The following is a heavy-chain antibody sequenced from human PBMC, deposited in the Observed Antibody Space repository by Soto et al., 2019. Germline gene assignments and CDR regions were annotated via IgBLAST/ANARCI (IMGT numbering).Heavy chain of an antibody. CDR3: ARDSVYCSGDSCYPFDY. CDR1: GYTFTSYY. J-gene: IGHJ4*02. Sequence: ASVKVSCKASGYTFTSYYMNWVRQAPGQGLEWLGIINPSGGYTTYAQRFLGRVTMTTDTSTSTAYMELRSLRSDDTAVYYCARDSVYCSGDSCYPFDYWGQGTLVTVSS. CDR2: INPSGGYT. D-gene: IGHD2-15*01. V-gene: IGHV1-46*01.